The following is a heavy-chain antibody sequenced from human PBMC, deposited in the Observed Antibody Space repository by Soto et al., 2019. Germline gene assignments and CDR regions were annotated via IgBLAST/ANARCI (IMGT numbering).Heavy chain of an antibody. J-gene: IGHJ4*02. Sequence: GGSLRLSCTASGFTFGDYAMSWFRQAPGKGLEWVGFIRSKAYGGTTEYAASVKGRFTISRDDSKSIAYLQMNSLKTEDTAVYYCTRGFYGSGSYYWRLFDYWGQGTLVTVSS. V-gene: IGHV3-49*03. CDR3: TRGFYGSGSYYWRLFDY. D-gene: IGHD3-10*01. CDR2: IRSKAYGGTT. CDR1: GFTFGDYA.